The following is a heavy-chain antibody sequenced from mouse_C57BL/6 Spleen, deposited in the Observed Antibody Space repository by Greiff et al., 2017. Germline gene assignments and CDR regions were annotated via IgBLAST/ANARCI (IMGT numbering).Heavy chain of an antibody. V-gene: IGHV1-55*01. CDR2: IYPGSGST. Sequence: QVQLQQPGAELVKPGASVKMSCKASGYTFTSYWITWVKQRPGQGLEWIGDIYPGSGSTNYNEKFKSKATLTVDTSSSTAYMQRSSLTSEDSAVYYCARSGYDYGYFDYWGQGTTLTVSS. CDR3: ARSGYDYGYFDY. J-gene: IGHJ2*01. D-gene: IGHD2-4*01. CDR1: GYTFTSYW.